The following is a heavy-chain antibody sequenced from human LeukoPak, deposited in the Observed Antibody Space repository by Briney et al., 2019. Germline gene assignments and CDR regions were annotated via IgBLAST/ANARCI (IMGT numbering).Heavy chain of an antibody. Sequence: GSSVKVSCKASGGTFSSYAISWVRQAPGQGLEWMGGIILIFGTANYAQKFQGRVTIPTDESTSTAYMELSSLRSGDTAVYYCASDRRIRQGGDAFDMWGQGTMVSVSS. D-gene: IGHD2-15*01. CDR1: GGTFSSYA. CDR3: ASDRRIRQGGDAFDM. CDR2: IILIFGTA. V-gene: IGHV1-69*05. J-gene: IGHJ3*02.